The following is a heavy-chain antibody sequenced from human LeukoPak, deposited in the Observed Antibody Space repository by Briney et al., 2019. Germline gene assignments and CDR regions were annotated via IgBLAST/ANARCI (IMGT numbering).Heavy chain of an antibody. CDR3: ARGGLYYDILSGYYPHRRNRLFDY. D-gene: IGHD3-9*01. Sequence: PSETRSPTWAVDGRSLSGLYWSWNSHPPGEGLEWNGEIQHSGSTNSNPSFRSRAPISVDTPKNPFSLKLGSVTAADTAVYYCARGGLYYDILSGYYPHRRNRLFDYWGQGTLVTVSS. CDR1: GRSLSGLY. CDR2: IQHSGST. J-gene: IGHJ4*02. V-gene: IGHV4-34*01.